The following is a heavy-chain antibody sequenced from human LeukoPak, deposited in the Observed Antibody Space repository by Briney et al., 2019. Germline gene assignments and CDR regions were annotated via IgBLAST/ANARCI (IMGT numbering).Heavy chain of an antibody. CDR3: ARGEGTYSSPLFDP. CDR2: MNPNSGNT. V-gene: IGHV1-8*03. Sequence: VASVKVSCKASGYTFTSYDINWVRQATGKGLGWMAWMNPNSGNTGYAQKFKGRVTITRNTSISTAYMELSSLRSEDTAVDYCARGEGTYSSPLFDPWGQGALVTVSS. D-gene: IGHD4-11*01. CDR1: GYTFTSYD. J-gene: IGHJ5*02.